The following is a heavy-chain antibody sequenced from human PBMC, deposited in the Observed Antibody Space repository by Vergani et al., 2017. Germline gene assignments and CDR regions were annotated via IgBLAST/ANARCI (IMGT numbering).Heavy chain of an antibody. CDR1: GYTFTSYG. CDR3: ARGPYCSGGSCYYIEGDWFDP. D-gene: IGHD2-15*01. J-gene: IGHJ5*02. Sequence: QVQLVQSGAEVKKPGASVKVSCKASGYTFTSYGISWVRQAPGQGLEWMGWSSAYNGNTNYAQKLQGRVTMTTDTSTSTACMELRRLRSDDTAVYYCARGPYCSGGSCYYIEGDWFDPWGQGTLVTVSS. V-gene: IGHV1-18*01. CDR2: SSAYNGNT.